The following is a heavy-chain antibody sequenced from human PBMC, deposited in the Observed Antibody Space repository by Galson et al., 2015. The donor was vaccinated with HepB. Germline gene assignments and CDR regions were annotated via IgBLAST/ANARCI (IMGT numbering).Heavy chain of an antibody. CDR2: INAGNGNT. D-gene: IGHD5-24*01. Sequence: SVKVSCKASGYTFTSNAMHWVRQAPGQRLEWMGWINAGNGNTKYSQKFQGRVTITRDTSASTVYMELSGLRSEDTAVYYCARSVGGLEAQTPYDYWGQGTLVTVSS. V-gene: IGHV1-3*01. J-gene: IGHJ4*02. CDR3: ARSVGGLEAQTPYDY. CDR1: GYTFTSNA.